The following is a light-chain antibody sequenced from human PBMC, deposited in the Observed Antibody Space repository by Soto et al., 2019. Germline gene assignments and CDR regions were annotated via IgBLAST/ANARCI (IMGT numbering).Light chain of an antibody. CDR3: QHYNDYSYS. Sequence: DIQMTQSPSTLSASVGDRVAITSRASQSVSGWLAWYQQKPGKVPKLLIYQASTLEDGVPSRFSGSGSGTEFTLTISSLHPDDSATYYCQHYNDYSYSFGPGTNLEIK. V-gene: IGKV1-5*03. CDR1: QSVSGW. CDR2: QAS. J-gene: IGKJ2*01.